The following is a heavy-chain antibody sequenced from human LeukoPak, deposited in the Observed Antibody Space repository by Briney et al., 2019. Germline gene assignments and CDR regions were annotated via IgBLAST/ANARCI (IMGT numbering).Heavy chain of an antibody. CDR2: ISTSSIYI. Sequence: GGSLRLSCAASGSTFSRYNMNWVRQAPGKGLEWVSCISTSSIYIYNADSVKGRFTISRDNAKNSLYLQMNSLRAEDTAVYYCAELGITMIGGVWGKGTTVTISS. J-gene: IGHJ6*04. D-gene: IGHD3-10*02. CDR1: GSTFSRYN. CDR3: AELGITMIGGV. V-gene: IGHV3-21*01.